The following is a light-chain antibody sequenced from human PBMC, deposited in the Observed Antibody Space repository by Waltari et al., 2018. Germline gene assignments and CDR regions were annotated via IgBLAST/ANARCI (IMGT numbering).Light chain of an antibody. V-gene: IGKV1-39*01. CDR3: QQTYSTPRT. CDR2: AAS. CDR1: LSIGTY. J-gene: IGKJ2*01. Sequence: IQITQSPSSLSASLGDRVTISCLACLSIGTYLNWFQQKAGEAPKLLPSAASSLQPGVPSRFSGGGSGTDFTLIIASLQTDDLASYYCQQTYSTPRTFGQGTKLEI.